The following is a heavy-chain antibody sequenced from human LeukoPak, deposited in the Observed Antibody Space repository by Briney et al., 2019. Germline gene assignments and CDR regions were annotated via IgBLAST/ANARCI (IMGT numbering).Heavy chain of an antibody. V-gene: IGHV4-31*03. CDR1: GGSISSGGYY. J-gene: IGHJ6*02. CDR3: ARDQRPRYGMDV. Sequence: PSETLSLTCTVSGGSISSGGYYWSWIRQHPGKGLEWIGYIYYSGSTYYNPSLKSRVTISVDTSKNQFSLKLSSVTAADTAVYYCARDQRPRYGMDVWGQGTTVTVSS. CDR2: IYYSGST.